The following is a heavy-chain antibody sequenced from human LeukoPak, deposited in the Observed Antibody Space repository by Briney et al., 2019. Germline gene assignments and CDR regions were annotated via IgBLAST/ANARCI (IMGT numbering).Heavy chain of an antibody. CDR2: IYYSGST. Sequence: PSETLSLTCTVSGGSTSSSSYYRGWIRQPPGKGLEWIGSIYYSGSTYYNPSLKSRVTISVDASKNQFSLKLSSVTAADTAVYYCASGNFWSGYNLDYWGQGTLVTVSS. J-gene: IGHJ4*02. CDR3: ASGNFWSGYNLDY. D-gene: IGHD3-3*01. CDR1: GGSTSSSSYY. V-gene: IGHV4-39*07.